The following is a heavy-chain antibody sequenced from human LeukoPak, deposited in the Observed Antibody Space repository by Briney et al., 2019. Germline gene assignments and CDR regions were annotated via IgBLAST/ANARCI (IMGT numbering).Heavy chain of an antibody. D-gene: IGHD6-13*01. CDR2: ISSSSSYI. CDR1: GFTFSSYS. J-gene: IGHJ4*02. Sequence: GGSLRLSCAASGFTFSSYSINRVRQAPGKGLEWVSSISSSSSYIYYADSVKGRFTISRDNAKNSLYLQMNSLRAEDTAVYYCARGGVAAIDYWGQGTLVTVSS. CDR3: ARGGVAAIDY. V-gene: IGHV3-21*01.